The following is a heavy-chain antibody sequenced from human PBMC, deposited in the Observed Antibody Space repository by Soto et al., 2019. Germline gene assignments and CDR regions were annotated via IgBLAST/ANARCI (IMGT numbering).Heavy chain of an antibody. CDR3: ARVWGGYDSPLYYYGMDV. V-gene: IGHV1-18*01. CDR2: ISAYNGNT. Sequence: QVQLVQSGAEVKKPGASVKVSCKASGYTFTSYGISWVRQAPGQGLEWMGWISAYNGNTNYAQKLQGRDTMTTDTXTXTXXMELRSLRSDDTAVYYCARVWGGYDSPLYYYGMDVWGQGTTVTVSS. J-gene: IGHJ6*02. CDR1: GYTFTSYG. D-gene: IGHD5-12*01.